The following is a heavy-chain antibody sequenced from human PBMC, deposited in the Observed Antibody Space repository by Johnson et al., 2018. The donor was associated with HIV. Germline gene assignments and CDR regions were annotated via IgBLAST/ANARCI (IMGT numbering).Heavy chain of an antibody. CDR2: ISYDGSNK. Sequence: QVQLVESGGGVVQPGRSLRLSCAASGFTFSSYGMHWVRQAPGKGLEWVAVISYDGSNKYYADSVKGRFTISRDNSKNTLYLQMNSLRDEDTAVYYCARDPDDYGGRDAFDIWGQGTMVTVSS. CDR3: ARDPDDYGGRDAFDI. D-gene: IGHD4-23*01. CDR1: GFTFSSYG. V-gene: IGHV3-30*03. J-gene: IGHJ3*02.